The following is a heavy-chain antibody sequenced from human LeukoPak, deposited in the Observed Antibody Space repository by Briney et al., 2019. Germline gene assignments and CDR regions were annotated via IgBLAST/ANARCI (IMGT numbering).Heavy chain of an antibody. J-gene: IGHJ3*02. D-gene: IGHD1-26*01. CDR2: ISYDGSNK. Sequence: PGGSLRLSCAASGFTFSAYWMSWVRQAPGKGLEWVAVISYDGSNKYYADSVKGRFTISRDNSKNTVYLQMNSLRTEDTAVYYCARGIIWDDAFDIWGQGTMVTVSS. CDR1: GFTFSAYW. CDR3: ARGIIWDDAFDI. V-gene: IGHV3-30-3*01.